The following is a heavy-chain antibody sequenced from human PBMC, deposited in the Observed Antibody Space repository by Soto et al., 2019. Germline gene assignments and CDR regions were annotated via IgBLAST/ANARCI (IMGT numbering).Heavy chain of an antibody. CDR3: TRHQTNNYGSGFPFDP. CDR1: AGSISSSTYY. J-gene: IGHJ5*02. CDR2: IYYTGST. Sequence: QLQLQESGPGLVKPSETLSLTCTVSAGSISSSTYYWSWIRQPPGKGLQWIASIYYTGSTQYNPSLRSRGTMSVDTTKNQFSMRLSSVTATDTAVYYCTRHQTNNYGSGFPFDPWGQGTLVTVSS. D-gene: IGHD3-10*01. V-gene: IGHV4-39*01.